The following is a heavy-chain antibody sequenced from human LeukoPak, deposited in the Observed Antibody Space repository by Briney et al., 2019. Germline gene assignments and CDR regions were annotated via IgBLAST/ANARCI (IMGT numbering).Heavy chain of an antibody. V-gene: IGHV4-34*01. CDR3: ARAVRRGSGSYYEV. Sequence: SETLSLTCAVSGGSFSGYYCSWIRQPPGEGLEWIGEINHSGSTTYNPSLKSRVTISVDTSKNQFSLKLSAVTAADSAVYYCARAVRRGSGSYYEVWGQGTLVTVSS. CDR1: GGSFSGYY. D-gene: IGHD3-10*01. J-gene: IGHJ4*02. CDR2: INHSGST.